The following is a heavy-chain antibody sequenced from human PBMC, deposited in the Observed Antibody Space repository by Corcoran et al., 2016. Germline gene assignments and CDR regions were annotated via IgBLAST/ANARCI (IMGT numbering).Heavy chain of an antibody. CDR3: ARDMAHFDF. CDR1: GDSVSSHSAA. J-gene: IGHJ4*02. V-gene: IGHV6-1*01. CDR2: TYYRSKWYN. D-gene: IGHD3-10*01. Sequence: QVKLQQSGPGLVQPSQTLSLTCAISGDSVSSHSAAWHWIRQSPSRGLEWLGRTYYRSKWYNDYAVSVKSRITISPDTSKNQFSLQLNSVTPEDTAVYDCARDMAHFDFWGQGTLVTVSS.